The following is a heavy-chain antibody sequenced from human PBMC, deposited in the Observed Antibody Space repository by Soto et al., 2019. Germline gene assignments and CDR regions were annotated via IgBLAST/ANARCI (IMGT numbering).Heavy chain of an antibody. CDR3: ELVPAAMTFVPYYFDY. Sequence: ASVKVSCKASGYTFTGYYMHWVRQAPGQGLEWMGWINPNSGGTNYAQKFQGWVTMTRDTSTSTAYMELSSLRSEDTAVYYCELVPAAMTFVPYYFDYWGQGTLVTVSS. CDR1: GYTFTGYY. J-gene: IGHJ4*02. CDR2: INPNSGGT. D-gene: IGHD2-2*01. V-gene: IGHV1-2*04.